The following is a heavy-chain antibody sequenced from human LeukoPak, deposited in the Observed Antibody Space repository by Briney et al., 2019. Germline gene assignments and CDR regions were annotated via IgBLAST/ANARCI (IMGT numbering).Heavy chain of an antibody. CDR3: XHGLSGLGFNY. Sequence: SQTLSLTCAISGDSVSSKSGAWTWIRQPPSRGLEWLGRTYYRSKWYNDYAISVKSRISINSDTSKNQFSLQLNSVTPEDTAVYYCXHGLSGLGFNYWGQGTLVTVSS. J-gene: IGHJ4*02. D-gene: IGHD3-10*01. CDR2: TYYRSKWYN. V-gene: IGHV6-1*01. CDR1: GDSVSSKSGA.